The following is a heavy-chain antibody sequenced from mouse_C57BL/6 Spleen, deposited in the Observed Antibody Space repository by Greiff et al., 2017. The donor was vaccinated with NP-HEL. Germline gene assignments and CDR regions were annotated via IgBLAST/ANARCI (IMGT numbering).Heavy chain of an antibody. J-gene: IGHJ3*01. CDR3: AREEDYAWFAY. D-gene: IGHD2-4*01. Sequence: VQLQQSGPGLVKPSQSLSLTCSVTGYSITSGYYWNWIRQFPGNKLKWMGYISYDGSNNYNPSLKNRISITRDTSKNQFFLKLNSVTTEDTATYYCAREEDYAWFAYWGQGTLVTVSA. CDR2: ISYDGSN. CDR1: GYSITSGYY. V-gene: IGHV3-6*01.